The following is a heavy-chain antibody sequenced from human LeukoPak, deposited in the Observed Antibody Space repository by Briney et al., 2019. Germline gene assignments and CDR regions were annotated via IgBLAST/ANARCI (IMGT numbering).Heavy chain of an antibody. CDR1: GFTFSSYA. V-gene: IGHV3-7*01. CDR2: IKQDGSEK. J-gene: IGHJ4*02. CDR3: AAMAYGYINY. D-gene: IGHD6-19*01. Sequence: GRSLRLSCAASGFTFSSYAMHWVRQAPGEGLEWVANIKQDGSEKYYVDSMKGRFTISRDNAKNSLYLQMNSLRAEDTAVYYCAAMAYGYINYWGQGTLVTVSS.